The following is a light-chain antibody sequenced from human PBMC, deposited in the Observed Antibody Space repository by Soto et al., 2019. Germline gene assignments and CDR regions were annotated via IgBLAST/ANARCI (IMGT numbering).Light chain of an antibody. Sequence: QAVVTQEPSLTVSPGGTVTLTCGSSTGAVTNGHYPYWFQQKPGQAPRTLIYDTTNRHSWTPARFSGSLLGGKAALTLSGAQPEDEAEYYCLLSSNGHYVFGIGTKVTV. CDR3: LLSSNGHYV. CDR2: DTT. V-gene: IGLV7-46*01. J-gene: IGLJ1*01. CDR1: TGAVTNGHY.